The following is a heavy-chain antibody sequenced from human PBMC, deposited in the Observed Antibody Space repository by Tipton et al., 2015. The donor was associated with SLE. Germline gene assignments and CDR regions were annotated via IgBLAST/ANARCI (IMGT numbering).Heavy chain of an antibody. V-gene: IGHV4-59*12. J-gene: IGHJ4*02. Sequence: LRLSCTVSGGSISSYYWSWIRQPPGKGLEWIGFIYCSGSTNYNPSLKSRVTMSVDTSKNQFSLKLTSVTAADTAVYYCVKEGRLWEEGDFDYWGQGTLVTVSS. D-gene: IGHD1-26*01. CDR1: GGSISSYY. CDR3: VKEGRLWEEGDFDY. CDR2: IYCSGST.